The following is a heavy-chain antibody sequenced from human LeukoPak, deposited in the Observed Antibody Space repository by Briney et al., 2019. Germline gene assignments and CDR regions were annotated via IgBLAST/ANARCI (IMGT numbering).Heavy chain of an antibody. V-gene: IGHV3-11*04. CDR1: GFTFSDYY. D-gene: IGHD3-3*01. CDR3: AAKYYDFWSGYYD. CDR2: ISSSGSNI. Sequence: PGGSLRLSCAASGFTFSDYYMSWIRQAPGKGLEWVSYISSSGSNIYYADSVKGRFTISRDNAKNSLYLQMNSLRAEDTAVYYCAAKYYDFWSGYYDWGQGTLVTVSS. J-gene: IGHJ4*02.